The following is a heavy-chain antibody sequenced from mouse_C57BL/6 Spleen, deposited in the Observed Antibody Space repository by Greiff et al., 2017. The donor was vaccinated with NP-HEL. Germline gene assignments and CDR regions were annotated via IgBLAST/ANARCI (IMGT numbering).Heavy chain of an antibody. J-gene: IGHJ1*03. CDR1: GFTFSSYA. CDR2: ISDGGSYT. Sequence: DVMLVESGGGLVKPGGSLKLSCAASGFTFSSYAMSWVRQTPEKRLEWVATISDGGSYTYYPDNVKGRYTISRDNAKNNLYLQMSHLKSEDTAMYYGARDKDSYGSSSYWYIDVWGTGTAVTVSS. D-gene: IGHD1-1*01. CDR3: ARDKDSYGSSSYWYIDV. V-gene: IGHV5-4*01.